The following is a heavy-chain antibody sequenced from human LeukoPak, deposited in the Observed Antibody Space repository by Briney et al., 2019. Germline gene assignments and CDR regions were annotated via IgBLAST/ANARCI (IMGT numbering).Heavy chain of an antibody. D-gene: IGHD3-22*01. CDR2: INSDGSTI. CDR3: ARRRKDSSDSVDRDFDY. CDR1: GFTFSTYW. J-gene: IGHJ4*02. Sequence: PGGSLRLSCTASGFTFSTYWMHWVRQAPGKGLVWVSRINSDGSTIDYEDSVKGRFTISRDNAKNTLYLRMNSLRAEDTAVYYCARRRKDSSDSVDRDFDYWGQGTLVTVSS. V-gene: IGHV3-74*01.